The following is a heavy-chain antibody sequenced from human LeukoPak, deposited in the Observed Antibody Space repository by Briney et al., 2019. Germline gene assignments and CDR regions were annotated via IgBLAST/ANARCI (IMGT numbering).Heavy chain of an antibody. CDR3: ARDEYSSSSNWFDP. CDR1: GYSISSGYY. CDR2: IYHSGST. Sequence: PSETLSLTCTVSGYSISSGYYWGWIRQPPGKGLEWIGSIYHSGSTYYNPSLKSRVTISVDTSKNQFSLKLSSVTAADTAVYYCARDEYSSSSNWFDPWGQGTLVTVSS. J-gene: IGHJ5*02. D-gene: IGHD6-6*01. V-gene: IGHV4-38-2*02.